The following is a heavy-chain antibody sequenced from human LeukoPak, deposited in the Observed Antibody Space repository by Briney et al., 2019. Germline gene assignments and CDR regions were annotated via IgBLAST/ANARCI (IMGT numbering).Heavy chain of an antibody. V-gene: IGHV4-59*01. CDR3: ARRFGFGELSGWFDP. CDR1: GGSISSYY. Sequence: SETLSLTCTVSGGSISSYYWSWIRQPPGKGLEWIGYIYYSGSTYHNPSLKSRVTISVDTSKNQFSLKLNSVTAADTAVYYCARRFGFGELSGWFDPWGQGTLVTVSS. CDR2: IYYSGST. J-gene: IGHJ5*02. D-gene: IGHD3-10*01.